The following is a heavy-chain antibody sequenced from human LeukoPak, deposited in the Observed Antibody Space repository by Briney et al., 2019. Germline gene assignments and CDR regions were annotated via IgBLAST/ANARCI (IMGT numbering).Heavy chain of an antibody. CDR2: IYYSGST. J-gene: IGHJ4*02. D-gene: IGHD6-19*01. Sequence: SETLSHTRTVSGGSISTYYWSWIRQPPGKGLEWIGYIYYSGSTNYKPSLKSRVTISVDTSKNQFSLRLSSVTAADTAVYYCARHRGYSSVWNRWSLDSRGRETLVTVSS. V-gene: IGHV4-59*08. CDR3: ARHRGYSSVWNRWSLDS. CDR1: GGSISTYY.